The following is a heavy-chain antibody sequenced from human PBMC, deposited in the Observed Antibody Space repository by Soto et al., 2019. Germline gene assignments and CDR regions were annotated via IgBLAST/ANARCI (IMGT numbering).Heavy chain of an antibody. V-gene: IGHV3-23*01. CDR3: AKDQRDSSRSANFDY. Sequence: GGSLRLSCAASGFSFSSYAMSWVRQAPGKGLEWVSAISGSGGRTYYADSVKGRFTISRDNSKNTLYLQMNSLRAEDTAVYYCAKDQRDSSRSANFDYWGQGTLVTVSS. CDR1: GFSFSSYA. CDR2: ISGSGGRT. J-gene: IGHJ4*02. D-gene: IGHD6-13*01.